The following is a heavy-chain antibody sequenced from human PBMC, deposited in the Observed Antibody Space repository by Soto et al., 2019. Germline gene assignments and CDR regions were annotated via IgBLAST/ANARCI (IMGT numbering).Heavy chain of an antibody. Sequence: QVHLQESGPGLVKPSQTLSLTCIVSGGSISSDAHYWSWSRQPPGKGLEWIGYIYHSETTHSNPSLESRLFISLDTSKNQFSPQLTSVTAADTAVYYCAILRSRWNIDYWGQGTLVTVSS. D-gene: IGHD6-13*01. J-gene: IGHJ4*02. V-gene: IGHV4-30-4*01. CDR3: AILRSRWNIDY. CDR2: IYHSETT. CDR1: GGSISSDAHY.